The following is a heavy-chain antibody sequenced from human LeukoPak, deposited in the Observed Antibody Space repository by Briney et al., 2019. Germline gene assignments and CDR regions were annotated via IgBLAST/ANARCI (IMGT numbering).Heavy chain of an antibody. V-gene: IGHV4-59*12. CDR1: GGSISSYY. CDR3: ARGWDTPRS. Sequence: SETLSLTCTVSGGSISSYYWSWIRQPPGKGLEWIGYIYYSGSTNYNPSLKSRVIISVDTSKNQFSLKLGSVTAADTAVYYCARGWDTPRSWGQGTLVTVSS. J-gene: IGHJ5*02. CDR2: IYYSGST. D-gene: IGHD2-15*01.